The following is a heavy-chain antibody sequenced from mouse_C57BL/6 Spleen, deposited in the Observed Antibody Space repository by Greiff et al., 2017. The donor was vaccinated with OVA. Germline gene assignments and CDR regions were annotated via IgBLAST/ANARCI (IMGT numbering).Heavy chain of an antibody. Sequence: VQLQQPGAELVRPGTSVKLSCKASGYTFTSYWMHWVKQRPGQGLEWIGVIDPSDSYTNYNQKFKGKATLTVDTSSSTAYMQLSSLTSEDSAVYYCARGVYGNDFDYWGQGTTLTVSS. J-gene: IGHJ2*01. D-gene: IGHD2-1*01. CDR1: GYTFTSYW. CDR3: ARGVYGNDFDY. CDR2: IDPSDSYT. V-gene: IGHV1-59*01.